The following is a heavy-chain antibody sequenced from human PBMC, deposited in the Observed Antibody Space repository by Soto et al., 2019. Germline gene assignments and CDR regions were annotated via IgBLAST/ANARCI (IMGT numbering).Heavy chain of an antibody. D-gene: IGHD6-19*01. Sequence: ASVKVSCKSSGYTFTSYGISWVRQAPGNELEWMGWISAYNGKTHYAQKLQGRVTMTTDTSTSTAYMELRSQRSDDTAVYYCAREAMDSSGWYREYYFDYWGQGPLVTDSS. J-gene: IGHJ4*02. CDR2: ISAYNGKT. V-gene: IGHV1-18*04. CDR1: GYTFTSYG. CDR3: AREAMDSSGWYREYYFDY.